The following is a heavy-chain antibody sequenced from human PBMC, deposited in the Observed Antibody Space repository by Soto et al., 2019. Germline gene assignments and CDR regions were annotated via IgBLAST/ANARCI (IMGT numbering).Heavy chain of an antibody. CDR3: ARGGMVNNYYYGMDV. CDR1: GGTFSSYA. J-gene: IGHJ6*02. Sequence: SVKVSCKASGGTFSSYAISWVRQAPGQGLEWMGGIMPIFGTANYAQKFQGRFTITADESTSTAYMELSSLRSEDTALYYCARGGMVNNYYYGMDVWGQGTTVTVSS. D-gene: IGHD3-16*01. CDR2: IMPIFGTA. V-gene: IGHV1-69*13.